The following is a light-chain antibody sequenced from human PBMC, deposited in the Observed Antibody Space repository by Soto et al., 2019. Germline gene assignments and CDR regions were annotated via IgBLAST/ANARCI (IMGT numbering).Light chain of an antibody. J-gene: IGKJ1*01. CDR3: QQYKSYSRT. CDR2: KTS. CDR1: QSISPW. V-gene: IGKV1-5*03. Sequence: DLQMTQSPSTLSASVGDRVTITCRASQSISPWLAWYQQKPGKAPKVLIYKTSTLQSGVPSRFSGSGSGTEFTLTISSLQPDDFATYYCQQYKSYSRTFGQGTKVEI.